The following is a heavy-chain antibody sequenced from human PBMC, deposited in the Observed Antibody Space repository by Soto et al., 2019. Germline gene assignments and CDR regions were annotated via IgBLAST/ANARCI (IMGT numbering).Heavy chain of an antibody. CDR2: ISGSGGST. V-gene: IGHV3-23*01. J-gene: IGHJ6*03. D-gene: IGHD1-1*01. CDR1: GFTFSSYA. CDR3: AKAGTTGTTIYYYYYMDV. Sequence: GGSLRLSCAASGFTFSSYAMSWVRQAPGKGLEWVSAISGSGGSTYYADSVKGRFTISRDNSKNTLYLQMNSLRAEDTAVYYCAKAGTTGTTIYYYYYMDVWGKGTTVTVSS.